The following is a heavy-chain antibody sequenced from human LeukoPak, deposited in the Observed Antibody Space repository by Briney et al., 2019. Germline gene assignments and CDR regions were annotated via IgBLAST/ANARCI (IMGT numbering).Heavy chain of an antibody. CDR2: IYYSGST. D-gene: IGHD2-2*01. J-gene: IGHJ4*02. Sequence: SETLSLTCTVSGGSISSHYWSWIRQPPGKGLEWIGYIYYSGSTNYNPSLKSRVTISVDTSKNQFSLKLSSVTAADTAVYYCARDYCSSTSCLLDYWGQGTLVTVSS. CDR3: ARDYCSSTSCLLDY. CDR1: GGSISSHY. V-gene: IGHV4-59*11.